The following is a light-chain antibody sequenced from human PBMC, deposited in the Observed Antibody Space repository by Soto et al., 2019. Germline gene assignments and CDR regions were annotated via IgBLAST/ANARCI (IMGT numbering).Light chain of an antibody. J-gene: IGKJ3*01. CDR1: ESLLHSNGQNY. Sequence: DIGMTQSPLSLPATPGEPASISCSSSESLLHSNGQNYLDWYQQKPGQSPQLLMYLGSNRASGDPDRFSGSGSGTDFTLKISIVEAEDVAVYCCMQALQSPFTCGPGTRVDIK. CDR3: MQALQSPFT. V-gene: IGKV2-28*01. CDR2: LGS.